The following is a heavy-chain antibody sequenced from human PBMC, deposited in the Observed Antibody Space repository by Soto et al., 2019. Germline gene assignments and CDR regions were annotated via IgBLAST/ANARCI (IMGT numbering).Heavy chain of an antibody. CDR3: ARDVYGDYPHFDY. D-gene: IGHD4-17*01. CDR2: IWYDGSNK. J-gene: IGHJ4*02. Sequence: GGSLRLSCAASGFTFSSYGMHWVHQAPGKGLEWVAVIWYDGSNKYYADSVKGRSTISRDNSKNTLYLQMNSLSAEDTAVYYCARDVYGDYPHFDYWGQGTLVTVSS. V-gene: IGHV3-33*01. CDR1: GFTFSSYG.